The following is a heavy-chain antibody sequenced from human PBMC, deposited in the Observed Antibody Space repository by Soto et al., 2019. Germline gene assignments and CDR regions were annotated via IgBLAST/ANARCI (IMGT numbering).Heavy chain of an antibody. J-gene: IGHJ5*02. CDR3: AKSLTMIVVVIGFDP. CDR1: GFTFSSYA. CDR2: ISGSGGST. D-gene: IGHD3-22*01. V-gene: IGHV3-23*01. Sequence: GGSLRLSCAASGFTFSSYAMSWVRQAPGKGLEWVSAISGSGGSTYYADSVKGRFTISRDNSKNTLYLQMNSLRAEDTAVYYCAKSLTMIVVVIGFDPWGQGTLVTVSS.